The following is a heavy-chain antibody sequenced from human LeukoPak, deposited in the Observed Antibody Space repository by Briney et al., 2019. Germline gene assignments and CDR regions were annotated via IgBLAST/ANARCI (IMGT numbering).Heavy chain of an antibody. V-gene: IGHV4-38-2*02. Sequence: SETLSLTCTVSGYSISSGYYWGWIRQPPGKGLEWIGSIYHSGNTYYNPSLKSRVTISVDTSKNQFSLNLSSVTAADTAVYYCARGTLPAAYYYYYYMDVWGKGTTVTVSS. J-gene: IGHJ6*03. CDR2: IYHSGNT. CDR3: ARGTLPAAYYYYYYMDV. CDR1: GYSISSGYY. D-gene: IGHD2-2*01.